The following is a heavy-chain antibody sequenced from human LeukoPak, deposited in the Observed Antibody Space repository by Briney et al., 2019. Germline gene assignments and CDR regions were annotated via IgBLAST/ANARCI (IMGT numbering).Heavy chain of an antibody. J-gene: IGHJ4*02. D-gene: IGHD2-8*01. CDR2: IYYSGST. Sequence: SETLSLTCTVSGVSVSSGTYYWSWIRQPPGKGLEWIGYIYYSGSTNYNPSLKSRVTISVDTSKNQFSLKLSSVAAADTAVYYCARGPHCNNGVCYYFGAWGQGTLVTVSS. CDR3: ARGPHCNNGVCYYFGA. CDR1: GVSVSSGTYY. V-gene: IGHV4-61*01.